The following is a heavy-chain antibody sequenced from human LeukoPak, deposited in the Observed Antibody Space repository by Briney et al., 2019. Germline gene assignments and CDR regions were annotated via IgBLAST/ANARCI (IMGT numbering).Heavy chain of an antibody. Sequence: ASVKVSCKASGYTFTSYDINWVRQATGQGLEWMGWMNPNSGNTGYAQKFQGRVTITRNTPISTAYMELSSLRSEDTAVYYCATRRGYCSRTSCAFDPWGQGTLVTVSS. CDR1: GYTFTSYD. V-gene: IGHV1-8*03. CDR3: ATRRGYCSRTSCAFDP. D-gene: IGHD2-2*01. CDR2: MNPNSGNT. J-gene: IGHJ5*02.